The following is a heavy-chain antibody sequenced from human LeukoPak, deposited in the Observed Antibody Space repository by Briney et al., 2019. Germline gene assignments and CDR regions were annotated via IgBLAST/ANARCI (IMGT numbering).Heavy chain of an antibody. J-gene: IGHJ6*03. V-gene: IGHV4-59*12. Sequence: PSETLSLTCTVSGGSISSYYWSWIRQPPGKGLEWIGYIYYSGSTNYNPSLKSRVTMSVDTSKNQFSLKLSSVTAADTAVYYCARAPKYDYYYYMDVWGKGTTVTISS. CDR3: ARAPKYDYYYYMDV. CDR1: GGSISSYY. D-gene: IGHD2-8*01. CDR2: IYYSGST.